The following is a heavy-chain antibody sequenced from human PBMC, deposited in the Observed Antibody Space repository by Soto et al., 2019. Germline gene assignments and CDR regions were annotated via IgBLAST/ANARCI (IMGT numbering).Heavy chain of an antibody. D-gene: IGHD3-22*01. CDR3: TRGVLGDYYDSSGYYYSAAFDI. V-gene: IGHV3-49*03. Sequence: LSLTCAVYGGSFSGYYWSWIRQPPGKGLEWVGFIRSKAYGGTTEYAASVKGRFTISRDDSKSIAYLQMNSLKTEDTAVYYCTRGVLGDYYDSSGYYYSAAFDIWGQGTMVTVSS. CDR2: IRSKAYGGTT. J-gene: IGHJ3*02. CDR1: GGSFSGYY.